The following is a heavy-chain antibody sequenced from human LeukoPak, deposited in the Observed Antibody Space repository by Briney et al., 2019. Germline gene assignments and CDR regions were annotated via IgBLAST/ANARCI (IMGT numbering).Heavy chain of an antibody. CDR2: IYHSGST. Sequence: PSETLSLTCTVSGGSISSGGYYWSWIRQPPGKGLEWIGYIYHSGSTYYNPSLKSRVTISVDRSKNQFSLKLSSVTAADTAVYYCARDEVSRYYYDSSGYYHWGQGTPVTVSS. J-gene: IGHJ5*02. V-gene: IGHV4-30-2*01. CDR3: ARDEVSRYYYDSSGYYH. CDR1: GGSISSGGYY. D-gene: IGHD3-22*01.